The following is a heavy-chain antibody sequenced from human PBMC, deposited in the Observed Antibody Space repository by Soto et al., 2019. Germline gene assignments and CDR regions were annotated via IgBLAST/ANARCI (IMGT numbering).Heavy chain of an antibody. J-gene: IGHJ4*02. Sequence: GESLKISCKGSGYSFTIYWISWVRQMPVKGLEWMGRIDPSDSYTNYSPSFQGHVTISADKSISTAYLQWSSLKASDTAMYYCARHRAYYGSDAIYFDYWGQGTLVTVSS. D-gene: IGHD3-10*01. CDR3: ARHRAYYGSDAIYFDY. CDR2: IDPSDSYT. V-gene: IGHV5-10-1*01. CDR1: GYSFTIYW.